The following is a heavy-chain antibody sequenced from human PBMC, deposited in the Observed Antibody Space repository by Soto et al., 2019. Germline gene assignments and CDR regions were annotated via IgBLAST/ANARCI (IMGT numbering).Heavy chain of an antibody. Sequence: EVQLVESGGGLVKPGGSLRLSCAASGFTFSSYSMNWVRQAPGKGLEWVSSISSSSSYIYYADSVKGRFTISRDNAKNSLYLQMISRRAEDTAVYYCARGVGGSDSWYFDYWGQGTLVTVSS. D-gene: IGHD2-15*01. V-gene: IGHV3-21*01. CDR3: ARGVGGSDSWYFDY. CDR1: GFTFSSYS. CDR2: ISSSSSYI. J-gene: IGHJ4*02.